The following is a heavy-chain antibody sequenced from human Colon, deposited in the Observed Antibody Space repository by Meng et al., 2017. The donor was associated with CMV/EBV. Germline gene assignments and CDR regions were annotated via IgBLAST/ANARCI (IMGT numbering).Heavy chain of an antibody. CDR2: INGDGSST. D-gene: IGHD3-16*01. V-gene: IGHV3-74*01. J-gene: IGHJ6*02. Sequence: LSLTCAASGFTFSNSWMHWVRQGPGKGLVWVSRINGDGSSTSYADSVKGRFTISRDNAKNTLFLQMNSLRTEDTAVYYCALRLRNSDGMDVWGQGTTVTVSS. CDR3: ALRLRNSDGMDV. CDR1: GFTFSNSW.